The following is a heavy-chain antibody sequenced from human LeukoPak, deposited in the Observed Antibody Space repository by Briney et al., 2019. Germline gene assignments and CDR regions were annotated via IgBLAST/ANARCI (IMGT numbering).Heavy chain of an antibody. CDR2: IYYSGST. V-gene: IGHV4-59*01. CDR1: GGSISSYY. D-gene: IGHD7-27*01. CDR3: ARKLGDWVDP. J-gene: IGHJ5*02. Sequence: PSETLSLTCTVSGGSISSYYWSWIRQPPGKGLEWIGYIYYSGSTNYNPSLKSRVTISVDTSKNQFSLKLSSVTAADTAVYYCARKLGDWVDPWGQGTLVTVSS.